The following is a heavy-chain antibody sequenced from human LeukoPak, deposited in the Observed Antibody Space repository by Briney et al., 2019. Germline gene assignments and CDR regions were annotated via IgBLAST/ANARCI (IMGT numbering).Heavy chain of an antibody. Sequence: SVKVSCKASGGTFSSYAISWVRQAPGQGLECMGALIPIFGTANYAQKFQGRVTITADESTSTAYIELSSLRSEDTAVYYCARDLRRYYDSSGYPLDYWGQGTLVTVSS. CDR3: ARDLRRYYDSSGYPLDY. CDR1: GGTFSSYA. V-gene: IGHV1-69*13. CDR2: LIPIFGTA. D-gene: IGHD3-22*01. J-gene: IGHJ4*02.